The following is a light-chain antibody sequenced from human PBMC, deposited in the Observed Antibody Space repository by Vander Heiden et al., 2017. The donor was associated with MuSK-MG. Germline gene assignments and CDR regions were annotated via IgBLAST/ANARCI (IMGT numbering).Light chain of an antibody. V-gene: IGKV1-33*01. CDR3: QQYDNPMRMYT. CDR1: QDISNY. J-gene: IGKJ2*01. CDR2: DAS. Sequence: DIQMTQSPSSLSASVGDRVAITCQASQDISNYLNWYQQKPGKAPKLLIYDASNLETGVPSRFSGSGSGTDFTFTISSLQPEDIATDYCQQYDNPMRMYTFGQGTKLEIK.